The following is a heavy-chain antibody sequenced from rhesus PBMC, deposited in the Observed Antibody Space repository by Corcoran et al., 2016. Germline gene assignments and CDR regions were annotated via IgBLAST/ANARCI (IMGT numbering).Heavy chain of an antibody. Sequence: QVQLQESGPGLVKPSETLSLTCAVSGGSIAGNYLSWFRQPPGKGLEWIGRLSDDGSTNYNPFLESRVTISPDTSRNQFSLKLRSVTAADTAVYYCASGGPNSPYWGQGVLVIVSS. D-gene: IGHD1-44*01. CDR2: LSDDGST. CDR1: GGSIAGNY. J-gene: IGHJ4*01. CDR3: ASGGPNSPY. V-gene: IGHV4-173*01.